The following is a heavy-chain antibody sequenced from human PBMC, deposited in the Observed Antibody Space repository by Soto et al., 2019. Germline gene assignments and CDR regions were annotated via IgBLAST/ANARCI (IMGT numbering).Heavy chain of an antibody. CDR1: GGTFSSYA. D-gene: IGHD5-18*01. V-gene: IGHV1-69*13. CDR2: IIPIFGTA. J-gene: IGHJ4*02. CDR3: ARSGYSYGPADY. Sequence: GASVKVSCTASGGTFSSYAISWVRQAPGQGLEWMGGIIPIFGTANYAQKFQGRVTITADESTSTAYMELSSLRSEDTAVYYCARSGYSYGPADYWGQGTLVTVSS.